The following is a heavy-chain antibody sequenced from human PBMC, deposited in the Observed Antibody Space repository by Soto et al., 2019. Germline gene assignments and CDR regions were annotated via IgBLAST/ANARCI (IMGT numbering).Heavy chain of an antibody. CDR2: IIPIFGTA. Sequence: KVSSKASGVTFSSYALSCVRQAPGQGLEWMGGIIPIFGTANYAQKFQGRVTITADESTSTAYMELSSLRSEDTAVYYCARDKGSIGAPYWGQGTLVTVSS. CDR1: GVTFSSYA. D-gene: IGHD5-12*01. J-gene: IGHJ4*02. CDR3: ARDKGSIGAPY. V-gene: IGHV1-69*01.